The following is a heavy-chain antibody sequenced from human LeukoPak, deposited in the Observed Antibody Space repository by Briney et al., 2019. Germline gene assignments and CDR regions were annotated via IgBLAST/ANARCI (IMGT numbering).Heavy chain of an antibody. CDR2: IWYDGSNK. Sequence: GGSLRLSCAASGFTFSSYGMHWVRQAPGKGLEWVAVIWYDGSNKYYADSVKGRFTISRDNSKNTLYLQMNSLRAEDTAVYYCAKDAQVKVVTATYYFDYWAREPWSPSPQ. D-gene: IGHD2-21*02. V-gene: IGHV3-30*02. J-gene: IGHJ4*02. CDR1: GFTFSSYG. CDR3: AKDAQVKVVTATYYFDY.